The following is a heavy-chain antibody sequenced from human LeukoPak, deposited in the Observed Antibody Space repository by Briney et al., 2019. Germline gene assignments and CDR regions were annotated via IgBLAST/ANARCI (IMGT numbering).Heavy chain of an antibody. Sequence: SETLSLTCSVSGDSISNADYYWGWIRRPPGKGLEWIGNIYYSGGTFYNPSLKSRVTISVDRANNQFSLKLSSVTAADTAFYYCARGRKGGSALWGQGTLVTVSS. V-gene: IGHV4-39*07. CDR1: GDSISNADYY. J-gene: IGHJ4*02. CDR3: ARGRKGGSAL. CDR2: IYYSGGT. D-gene: IGHD3-10*01.